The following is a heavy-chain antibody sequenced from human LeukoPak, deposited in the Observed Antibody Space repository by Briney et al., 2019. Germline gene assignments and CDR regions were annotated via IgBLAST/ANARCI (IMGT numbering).Heavy chain of an antibody. V-gene: IGHV1-69*01. D-gene: IGHD3-10*01. CDR2: IVPIFGTA. CDR1: GGTFSSYA. CDR3: ARARGAGVRGVPLFDY. Sequence: ASVKVSCKASGGTFSSYAISWVRQAPGQGLEWMGGIVPIFGTANYAQKFQGRVTITADESTSTAYKELSSLRSEDTAVYYCARARGAGVRGVPLFDYWGRGTLVTVSS. J-gene: IGHJ4*02.